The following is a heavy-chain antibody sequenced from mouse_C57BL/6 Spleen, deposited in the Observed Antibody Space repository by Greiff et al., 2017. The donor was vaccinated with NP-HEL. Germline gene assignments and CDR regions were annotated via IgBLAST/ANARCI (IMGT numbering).Heavy chain of an antibody. CDR3: ARYRLHYYGMSWFAY. D-gene: IGHD1-1*01. J-gene: IGHJ3*01. V-gene: IGHV3-6*01. Sequence: EVQLQESGPGLVKPSQSLSLTCSVTGYSITSGYYWNWIRQFPGNKLEWMGYISYDGSNNYNPSLNTRISITRDTSKNQFFLKLISVTTEDTATYYCARYRLHYYGMSWFAYWGQGTLVTVSA. CDR1: GYSITSGYY. CDR2: ISYDGSN.